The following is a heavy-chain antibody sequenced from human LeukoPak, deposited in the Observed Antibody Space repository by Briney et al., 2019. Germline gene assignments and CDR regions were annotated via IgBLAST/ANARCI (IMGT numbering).Heavy chain of an antibody. Sequence: GGFLRLSCAASAFTFSSYWMHWVRQAPGKGLEWVSRIKGDESSINYADSVEGRFTISRDNSKNTLYLQMNSLRAEDTAVYYCARDRGYGMDVWGQGTTVTVSS. D-gene: IGHD5-24*01. J-gene: IGHJ6*02. CDR3: ARDRGYGMDV. V-gene: IGHV3-74*01. CDR2: IKGDESSI. CDR1: AFTFSSYW.